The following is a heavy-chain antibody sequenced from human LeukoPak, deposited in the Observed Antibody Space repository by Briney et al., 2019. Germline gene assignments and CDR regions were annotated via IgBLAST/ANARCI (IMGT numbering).Heavy chain of an antibody. Sequence: GESLKISCKASGYSFTSYWIGWVRQMPGKGLAWMGIIYPGDSDTRYSPSFQGQVTISADKSISTAYLQWSSLKASDTAMYYCARPNYYDSSVGAFDIWGQGTMVTVSS. CDR1: GYSFTSYW. CDR2: IYPGDSDT. J-gene: IGHJ3*02. CDR3: ARPNYYDSSVGAFDI. V-gene: IGHV5-51*01. D-gene: IGHD3-22*01.